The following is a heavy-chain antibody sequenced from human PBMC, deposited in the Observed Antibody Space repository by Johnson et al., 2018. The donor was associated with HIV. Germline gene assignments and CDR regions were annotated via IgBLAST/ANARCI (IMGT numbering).Heavy chain of an antibody. Sequence: MLLVESGGGLVQPGGSLRLSCAASGFTFSSYAMHWVRQAPGKGLEYVSAISCNGSSTYYANSVKGRFTISRDNSKNPMYLQMGILRSENMNVYYGAGAWRAPPDYGGNSGAFDIWGQGTMVTVSS. V-gene: IGHV3-64*01. D-gene: IGHD4-23*01. J-gene: IGHJ3*02. CDR3: AGAWRAPPDYGGNSGAFDI. CDR2: ISCNGSST. CDR1: GFTFSSYA.